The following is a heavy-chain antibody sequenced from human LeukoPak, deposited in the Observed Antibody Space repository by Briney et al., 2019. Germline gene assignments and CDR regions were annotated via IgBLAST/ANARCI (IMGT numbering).Heavy chain of an antibody. V-gene: IGHV3-30*02. CDR2: LRHDASKQ. CDR1: GFTFSQSG. D-gene: IGHD2-2*01. CDR3: AKGSPWSTAPAGVDF. Sequence: PGGSLRLSCAASGFTFSQSGMHWVRQAPGKGLEWVAFLRHDASKQYYADSVKGRFTISRDTSQNMLYLQMNGLRVDDTAVYYCAKGSPWSTAPAGVDFWAQGTLVTVSS. J-gene: IGHJ4*02.